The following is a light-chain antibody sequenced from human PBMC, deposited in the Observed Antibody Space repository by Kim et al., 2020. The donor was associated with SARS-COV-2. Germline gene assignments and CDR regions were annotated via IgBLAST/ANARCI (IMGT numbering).Light chain of an antibody. Sequence: EIVLTQSPGTLSLSPGERATLSCRASQSVSSSYLAWYQQKPGQAPRLLIYGASSRATGIPDRFSGSGSGTDFTLTISRLEPEDFAVYYCQQYGSSPLTFGGETKVEI. CDR2: GAS. CDR3: QQYGSSPLT. CDR1: QSVSSSY. V-gene: IGKV3-20*01. J-gene: IGKJ4*01.